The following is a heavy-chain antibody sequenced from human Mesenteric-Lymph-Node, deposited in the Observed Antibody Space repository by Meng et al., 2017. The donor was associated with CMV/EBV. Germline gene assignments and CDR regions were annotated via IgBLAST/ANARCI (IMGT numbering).Heavy chain of an antibody. CDR1: GGTFSSYP. V-gene: IGHV1-69*05. J-gene: IGHJ4*02. CDR3: ARARVGATFPDY. CDR2: IIPIFGTA. Sequence: CKATGGTFSSYPISWVRQAPGQGLEWMGGIIPIFGTANYAQKFQGRVTITTDESTSTAYMELSSLRSEDTAVYYCARARVGATFPDYWGQGTLVTVSS. D-gene: IGHD1-26*01.